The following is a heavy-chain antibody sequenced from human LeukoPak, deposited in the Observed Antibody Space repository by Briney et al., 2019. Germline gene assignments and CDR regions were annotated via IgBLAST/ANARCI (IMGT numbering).Heavy chain of an antibody. J-gene: IGHJ4*02. CDR3: ARGYRIQLWLPPPGY. Sequence: ASVKVSCKASGYTFTSYYMHWVRQAPGQGLERMGIINPSGGSTSYAQKFQGRVTMTRDTSTSTVYMELSSLRSEDTAVYYCARGYRIQLWLPPPGYWGQGTLVTVSS. D-gene: IGHD5-18*01. V-gene: IGHV1-46*01. CDR2: INPSGGST. CDR1: GYTFTSYY.